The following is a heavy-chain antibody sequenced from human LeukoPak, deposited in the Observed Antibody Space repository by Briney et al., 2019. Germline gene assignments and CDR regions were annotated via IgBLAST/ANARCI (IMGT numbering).Heavy chain of an antibody. CDR3: AREGGLVVVAATQDTYYAFDI. J-gene: IGHJ3*02. CDR1: GGSISSSSYY. V-gene: IGHV4-39*07. CDR2: IYYSGST. D-gene: IGHD2-15*01. Sequence: SETLSLTCTVSGGSISSSSYYWGWIRQPPGKGLEWIGSIYYSGSTYYNPSLKSRVTISVDTSKNQFSLKLSSVTAADTAVYYCAREGGLVVVAATQDTYYAFDIWGQGTMVTVSS.